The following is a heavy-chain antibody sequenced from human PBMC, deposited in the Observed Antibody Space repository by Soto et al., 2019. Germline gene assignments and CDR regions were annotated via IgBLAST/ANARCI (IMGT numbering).Heavy chain of an antibody. J-gene: IGHJ4*02. D-gene: IGHD3-22*01. V-gene: IGHV3-23*01. CDR3: ANPYYDSSGSRAY. CDR2: ISGSGGST. CDR1: GFTFSSYA. Sequence: PGGSLRLSCAASGFTFSSYAMSWVRQAPGKGLEWVSAISGSGGSTYYADSVKDRFTISRDNSKNTLYLQMNSLRAEDTAVYYCANPYYDSSGSRAYWGQGTLVTVS.